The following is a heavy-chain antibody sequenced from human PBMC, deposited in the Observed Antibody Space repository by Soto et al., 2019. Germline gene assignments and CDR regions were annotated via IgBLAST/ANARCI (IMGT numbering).Heavy chain of an antibody. J-gene: IGHJ4*02. CDR2: IIPIFGTA. CDR1: GGTFSSYA. CDR3: ASDVGLYGAIPHCTNGVCYTNYYFDY. Sequence: SVKVSCKASGGTFSSYAISWVRQAPGQGLEWMGGIIPIFGTANYAQKFQGRVTITADESTSTAYMELSSLRSEDTAVYYCASDVGLYGAIPHCTNGVCYTNYYFDYWGQGTLVTVSS. D-gene: IGHD2-8*01. V-gene: IGHV1-69*13.